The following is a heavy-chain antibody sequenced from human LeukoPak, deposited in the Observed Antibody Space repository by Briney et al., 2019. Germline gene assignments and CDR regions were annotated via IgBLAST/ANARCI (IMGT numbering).Heavy chain of an antibody. Sequence: SETLSLTCTVSGDSISSYYWSWIRQPPGKGLEWIGYISYSGSTNYNPSLKSRVTISVDTSKNQFSLKLSSVTAADTAVFYCARDCCGSYSNDYFDYWGQGTLVTVSS. CDR1: GDSISSYY. CDR2: ISYSGST. J-gene: IGHJ4*02. CDR3: ARDCCGSYSNDYFDY. D-gene: IGHD1-26*01. V-gene: IGHV4-59*01.